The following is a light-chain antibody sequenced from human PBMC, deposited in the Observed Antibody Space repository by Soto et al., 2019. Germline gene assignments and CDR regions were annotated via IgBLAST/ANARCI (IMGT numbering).Light chain of an antibody. V-gene: IGLV2-14*01. J-gene: IGLJ1*01. CDR2: DVS. CDR3: SSYTSSSTPYV. Sequence: QSVLTHPASESGSPGQSITISCTGTSSDVGGYNYVSWYQQHPGKAPKLMIYDVSNRPSGVSNRFSGSKSGNTASLTISGLQAEDEADYYCSSYTSSSTPYVFGTGTKVTVL. CDR1: SSDVGGYNY.